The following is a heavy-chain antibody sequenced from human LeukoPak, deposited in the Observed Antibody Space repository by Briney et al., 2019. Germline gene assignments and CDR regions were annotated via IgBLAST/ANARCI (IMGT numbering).Heavy chain of an antibody. Sequence: GASVKVSCKASGYTFTGYYMHWVRQAPGQGLEWMGWINPNSGGTNYAQKLQGRVTMTTDTSTSTAYMELRSLRSDDTAVYYCARHIPAAQIVGSHLDYWGQGTLVTVSS. D-gene: IGHD2-2*01. V-gene: IGHV1-2*02. CDR3: ARHIPAAQIVGSHLDY. J-gene: IGHJ4*02. CDR2: INPNSGGT. CDR1: GYTFTGYY.